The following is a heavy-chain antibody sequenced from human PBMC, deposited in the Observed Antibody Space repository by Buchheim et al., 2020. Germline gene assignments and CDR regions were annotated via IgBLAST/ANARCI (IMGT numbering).Heavy chain of an antibody. CDR3: ASYYVGEGGRGY. V-gene: IGHV4-31*03. CDR2: IYDNSGRT. CDR1: GASISSGAHH. Sequence: QVLLQESGPGVAKPSQTVSLTCTVSGASISSGAHHWAWIRQHPGEGLEWIGCIYDNSGRTYYNPSLQSRAYISVDTSKNQFSLKLTSATAADTALYYCASYYVGEGGRGYWGQGT. J-gene: IGHJ4*02. D-gene: IGHD3-16*01.